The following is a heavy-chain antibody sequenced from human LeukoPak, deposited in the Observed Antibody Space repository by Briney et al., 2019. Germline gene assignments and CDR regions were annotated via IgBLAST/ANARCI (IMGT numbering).Heavy chain of an antibody. CDR1: GFTFSSYN. V-gene: IGHV3-21*01. Sequence: GGSLRLSCAASGFTFSSYNMNWVRQAPGKGLEWFSFISISSNYIYYADSVKGRFTISRDNAQSSVHLQMNSLRAEDTAVYYCANGSTAGWFDPWGQGTLVTVSS. J-gene: IGHJ5*02. D-gene: IGHD1-7*01. CDR3: ANGSTAGWFDP. CDR2: ISISSNYI.